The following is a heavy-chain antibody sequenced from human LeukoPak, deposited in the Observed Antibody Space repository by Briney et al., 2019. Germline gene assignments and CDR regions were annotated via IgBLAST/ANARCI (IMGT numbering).Heavy chain of an antibody. D-gene: IGHD2-15*01. CDR3: AKDWSAAH. J-gene: IGHJ4*02. CDR2: ISISGGST. Sequence: AGGSLRLSCAASGFTFNNYAMTWVRQAPGKGLEWVSAISISGGSTHYADSVKGRFTISRENSKNPPYLQMNSLRAEDTAVYYCAKDWSAAHWGQGTLVTVSS. CDR1: GFTFNNYA. V-gene: IGHV3-23*01.